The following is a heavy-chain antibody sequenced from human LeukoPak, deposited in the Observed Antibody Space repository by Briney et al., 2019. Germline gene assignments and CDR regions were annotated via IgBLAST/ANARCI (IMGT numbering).Heavy chain of an antibody. CDR3: ARSSDSSGFYDYFDY. D-gene: IGHD3-22*01. CDR1: GYSFTIYW. CDR2: IYPGDSDT. Sequence: GESLKISCEGSGYSFTIYWIGWVRQMPGKGLEWVAIIYPGDSDTIYSPSFQGQVTISADNSMSTAYLQWSSLKASYTAMYYCARSSDSSGFYDYFDYWGQGTLVTVSS. V-gene: IGHV5-51*01. J-gene: IGHJ4*02.